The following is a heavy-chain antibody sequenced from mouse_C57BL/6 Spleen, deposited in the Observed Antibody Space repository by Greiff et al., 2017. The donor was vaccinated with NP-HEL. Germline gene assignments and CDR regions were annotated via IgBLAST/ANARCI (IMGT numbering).Heavy chain of an antibody. D-gene: IGHD1-1*01. CDR2: IDPSDSET. CDR3: ARGPHYYGSSYFDY. V-gene: IGHV1-52*01. Sequence: VKLQQPGAELVRPGSSVKLSCKASGYTFTSYWMHWVKQRPIQGLEWIGNIDPSDSETHYNQKFKDKATLTVDKSSSTAYMQLSSLTSEDSAVYYCARGPHYYGSSYFDYWGQGTTLTVSS. CDR1: GYTFTSYW. J-gene: IGHJ2*01.